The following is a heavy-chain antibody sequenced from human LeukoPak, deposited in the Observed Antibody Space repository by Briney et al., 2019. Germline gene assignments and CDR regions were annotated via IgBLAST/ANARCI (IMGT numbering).Heavy chain of an antibody. CDR1: GYTFTGYY. Sequence: ASVKVSCKASGYTFTGYYMHWVRQAPGQGLEWMGWINPNSGGTNYAQNFQGRVTMTRDPSVSTAYMELSRLRSDDTAVYYCARDSYGGEWSLGYWGQGTLVTVSS. V-gene: IGHV1-2*02. CDR3: ARDSYGGEWSLGY. J-gene: IGHJ4*02. D-gene: IGHD4-23*01. CDR2: INPNSGGT.